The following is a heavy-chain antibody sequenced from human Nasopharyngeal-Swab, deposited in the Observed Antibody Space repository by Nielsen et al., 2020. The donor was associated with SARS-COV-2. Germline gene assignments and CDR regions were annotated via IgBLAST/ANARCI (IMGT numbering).Heavy chain of an antibody. CDR1: GFTFDDYA. CDR2: ISWNSGSI. Sequence: SLKISCAASGFTFDDYAMHWVRQAPGKGLDWVSGISWNSGSIGYADSVKGRFTISRDNAKNSLYLQMNSLRAEDTALYYCAKDIMPVAGPVDYWGQGTLVTVPS. CDR3: AKDIMPVAGPVDY. D-gene: IGHD6-19*01. J-gene: IGHJ4*02. V-gene: IGHV3-9*01.